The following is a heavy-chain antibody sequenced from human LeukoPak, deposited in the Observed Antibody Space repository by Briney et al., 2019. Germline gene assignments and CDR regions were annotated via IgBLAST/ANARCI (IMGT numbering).Heavy chain of an antibody. D-gene: IGHD3-10*01. CDR1: GGSISSYY. CDR2: IYTSGST. V-gene: IGHV4-4*09. J-gene: IGHJ6*03. Sequence: PSETLSLTCTVSGGSISSYYWSWIRQPPGKGLEWIGYIYTSGSTNYNPSLKSRVTISVDTSKNQFSLKLSSVTAADTAVYYCATGEHYYYYYLDVWGKGTTVTVSS. CDR3: ATGEHYYYYYLDV.